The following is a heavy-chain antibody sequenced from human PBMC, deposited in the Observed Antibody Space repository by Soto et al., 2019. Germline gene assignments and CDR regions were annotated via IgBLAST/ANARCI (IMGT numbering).Heavy chain of an antibody. J-gene: IGHJ5*01. CDR1: GDSISTVDYF. V-gene: IGHV4-30-4*01. CDR2: IYKSATT. D-gene: IGHD2-15*01. CDR3: ARGRYCLTGRCFPNWFDS. Sequence: SETLSLTCSVSGDSISTVDYFWAWIRQPPGQALEYIGYIYKSATTYYNPSFESRVAISLDTSKSQFSLNVASVTAADTAVYFCARGRYCLTGRCFPNWFDSWGQGTLVTVSS.